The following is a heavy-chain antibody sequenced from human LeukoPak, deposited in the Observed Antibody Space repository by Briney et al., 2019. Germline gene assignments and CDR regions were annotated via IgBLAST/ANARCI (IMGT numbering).Heavy chain of an antibody. CDR1: GFTFSSYG. V-gene: IGHV3-74*01. Sequence: GGSLRLSCEASGFTFSSYGMNWVRQAPGKGLVWVARINSGAGSSTYYADSVNGRFTISRDNAKSTLYLEVNSLRAEDMAVYYCVRDVGGYLDPWGQGTLVTVSS. CDR2: INSGAGSST. D-gene: IGHD1-26*01. CDR3: VRDVGGYLDP. J-gene: IGHJ5*02.